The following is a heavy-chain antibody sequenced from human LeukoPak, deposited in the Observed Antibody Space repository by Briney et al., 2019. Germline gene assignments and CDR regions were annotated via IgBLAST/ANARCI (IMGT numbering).Heavy chain of an antibody. CDR3: VREPPESYYFDH. V-gene: IGHV3-48*04. CDR2: ISSSSSTI. CDR1: GFSFSSYS. Sequence: GGSLRLSCVASGFSFSSYSTNWVRQAPGKGLEWVSYISSSSSTIYYTDSVKGRFTVSRDNAKNSVYLQMNSLRAEDTAVYYCVREPPESYYFDHWGQGTLVTVSS. D-gene: IGHD3/OR15-3a*01. J-gene: IGHJ4*02.